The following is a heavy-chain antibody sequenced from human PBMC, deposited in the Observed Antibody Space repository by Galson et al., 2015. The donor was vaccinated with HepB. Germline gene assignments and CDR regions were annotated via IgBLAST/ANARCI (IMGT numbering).Heavy chain of an antibody. J-gene: IGHJ4*02. CDR1: GDSVSSNSAA. CDR3: ARGPTELLWFGELLLDY. Sequence: CAISGDSVSSNSAAWNWIRQSPSRGLEWLGRTYYRSKWYNDYAVSVKSRITINPDTSKNQFSLQLNSVTPEDTAVYYCARGPTELLWFGELLLDYWGQGTLVTVSS. V-gene: IGHV6-1*01. CDR2: TYYRSKWYN. D-gene: IGHD3-10*01.